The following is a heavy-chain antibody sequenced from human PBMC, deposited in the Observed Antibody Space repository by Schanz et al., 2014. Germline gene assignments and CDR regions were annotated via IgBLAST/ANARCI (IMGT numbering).Heavy chain of an antibody. CDR2: IGVDGTTT. Sequence: VQLVDSGGGLVKPGGSLRLSCTASGFAFSSFAMTWVRQAPGRGLEWVSVIGVDGTTTYYADSVKGRFTISRDNSKNTLYLQMNSLRAEDTAVYYCARPPHDSSGYYPFDYWGQGTRVTVSS. CDR3: ARPPHDSSGYYPFDY. V-gene: IGHV3-23*04. J-gene: IGHJ4*03. CDR1: GFAFSSFA. D-gene: IGHD3-22*01.